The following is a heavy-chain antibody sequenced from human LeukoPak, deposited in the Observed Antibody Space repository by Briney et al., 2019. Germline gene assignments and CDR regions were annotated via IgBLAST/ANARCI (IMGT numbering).Heavy chain of an antibody. J-gene: IGHJ3*02. CDR3: AKDGAVVRGVTLPSDAFDI. V-gene: IGHV3-23*01. CDR2: ISGSGGST. D-gene: IGHD3-10*01. Sequence: GGSLRLSCAASGFTFSSYAMSWVRQAPGKGLEWVSAISGSGGSTYYADSVKGRFTISRDNSKNTLYLQMNSLRAEDTAVYYCAKDGAVVRGVTLPSDAFDIWGQGTMVTVSS. CDR1: GFTFSSYA.